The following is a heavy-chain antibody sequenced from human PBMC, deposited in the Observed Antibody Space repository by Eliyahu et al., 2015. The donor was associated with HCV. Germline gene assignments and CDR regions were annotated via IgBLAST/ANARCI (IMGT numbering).Heavy chain of an antibody. Sequence: QVQLVQSGAEVKKPGASVKVSCKASGYTFTSYYMHWVRQAPGQGLEWMGIINPSGGSTSYAQKFQGRVTMTRDTSTSTVYMELSSLRSEDTAVYYCARVPGQYYYDSSGYYGGLFDYWGQGTLVTVSS. D-gene: IGHD3-22*01. CDR2: INPSGGST. J-gene: IGHJ4*02. CDR3: ARVPGQYYYDSSGYYGGLFDY. CDR1: GYTFTSYY. V-gene: IGHV1-46*01.